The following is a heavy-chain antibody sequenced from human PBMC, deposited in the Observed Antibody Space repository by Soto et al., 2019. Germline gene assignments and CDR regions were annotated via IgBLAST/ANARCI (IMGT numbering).Heavy chain of an antibody. CDR1: GGSISSGDYY. V-gene: IGHV4-31*03. D-gene: IGHD3-16*01. CDR3: ARQTDDSYTFNAFDI. J-gene: IGHJ3*02. Sequence: PSETLSLTCTVSGGSISSGDYYWSWIRQHPGKGLEWIGYIYYSGSTYYNPSLKSRVTISVDTSKNQFSLKLSSVTAADTAVYYCARQTDDSYTFNAFDIWGQGTMVTVSS. CDR2: IYYSGST.